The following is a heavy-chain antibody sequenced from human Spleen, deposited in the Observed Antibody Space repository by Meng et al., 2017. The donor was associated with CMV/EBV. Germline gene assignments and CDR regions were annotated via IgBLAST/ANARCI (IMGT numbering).Heavy chain of an antibody. CDR3: ARISPGLVGATGEFDS. J-gene: IGHJ4*02. CDR1: GSISSGGNC. CDR2: IYFSGTT. Sequence: GSISSGGNCWGWIRQHPGKGLEWIGYIYFSGTTCHNPSLKSRVTISVDTSKNQFSLKLSSVTAADTAVYYCARISPGLVGATGEFDSWGQGTLVTVSS. D-gene: IGHD1-26*01. V-gene: IGHV4-31*02.